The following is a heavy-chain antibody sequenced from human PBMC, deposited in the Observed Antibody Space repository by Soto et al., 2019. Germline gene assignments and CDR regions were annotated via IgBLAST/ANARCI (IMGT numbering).Heavy chain of an antibody. CDR2: IYYSGST. V-gene: IGHV4-59*01. J-gene: IGHJ5*02. CDR3: VTAKQWRLSGTSVNWFDP. CDR1: GGSISSYY. Sequence: SETLSLTCTVSGGSISSYYWSWIRQPPGKGLEWIGYIYYSGSTNYNPSLKSRVTISVDTSNNQLSLKLSSVTAADTAVYYCVTAKQWRLSGTSVNWFDPWGQGTLVTVPS. D-gene: IGHD6-19*01.